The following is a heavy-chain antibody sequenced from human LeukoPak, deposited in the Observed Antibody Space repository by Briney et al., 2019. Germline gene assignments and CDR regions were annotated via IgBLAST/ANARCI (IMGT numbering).Heavy chain of an antibody. J-gene: IGHJ3*02. Sequence: GGSLRLSCAASGFTFSSYSMNWVRQAPGKGLEWVSAISGSGGSTYYADSVKGRFTISRDNSKNTLYLQMNSLRAEDTAVYYCARSANYYDSSGDAFDIWGQGTMVTVSS. CDR2: ISGSGGST. V-gene: IGHV3-23*01. CDR1: GFTFSSYS. D-gene: IGHD3-22*01. CDR3: ARSANYYDSSGDAFDI.